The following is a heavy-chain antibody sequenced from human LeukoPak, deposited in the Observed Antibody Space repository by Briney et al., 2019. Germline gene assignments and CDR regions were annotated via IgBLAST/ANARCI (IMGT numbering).Heavy chain of an antibody. CDR1: GGSISSYY. J-gene: IGHJ5*02. CDR2: IYTSGST. D-gene: IGHD6-6*01. CDR3: ARDSDGAAPGPWFDP. Sequence: SETLSLTCTVSGGSISSYYWSWIRQPAGKGLEWIGRIYTSGSTNYNPSLKSRVTMSVDTSKNQFSLKLSSVTAADTAVYYCARDSDGAAPGPWFDPWGQGTLVTVSS. V-gene: IGHV4-4*07.